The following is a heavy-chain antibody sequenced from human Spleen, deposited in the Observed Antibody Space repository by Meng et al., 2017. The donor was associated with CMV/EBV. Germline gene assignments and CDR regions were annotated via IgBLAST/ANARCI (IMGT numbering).Heavy chain of an antibody. CDR3: ARTSIEVPGCLDF. CDR1: CSTFTGYY. D-gene: IGHD6-19*01. J-gene: IGHJ4*02. Sequence: KPSCSTFTGYYIHWVRPAPGQGLEWMGRINPNSGGTKNAQKFQGRITMTRDTSISTAYMDLRRLRSDDTAVYYCARTSIEVPGCLDFWGQGTLVTVSS. CDR2: INPNSGGT. V-gene: IGHV1-2*02.